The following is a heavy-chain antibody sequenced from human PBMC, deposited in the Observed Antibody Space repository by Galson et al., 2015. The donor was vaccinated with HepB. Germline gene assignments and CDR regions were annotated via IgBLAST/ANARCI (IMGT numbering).Heavy chain of an antibody. CDR1: GFAFDTHA. CDR3: AKGYGLFDS. D-gene: IGHD5-18*01. CDR2: ISGNGDST. Sequence: SLRLSCAASGFAFDTHAMSWVRQAPGRGLEWISGISGNGDSTLYADSVKGRFTVSRDNSNNMLYLQMNSLRAEDAGLYLCAKGYGLFDSWGQGILVTVSS. J-gene: IGHJ5*01. V-gene: IGHV3-23*01.